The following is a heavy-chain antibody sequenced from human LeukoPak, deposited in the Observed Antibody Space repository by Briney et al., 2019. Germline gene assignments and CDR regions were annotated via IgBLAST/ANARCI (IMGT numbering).Heavy chain of an antibody. J-gene: IGHJ6*03. Sequence: SETLSLTCTVSGVSISSYYWSWVRQPPGKGLEWIGYIYTSGSTNYNPSLKSRVTISVDTSKNQFSLKLSSVTAADTAVYYCARRKRALWSGKYPVYYYYYMDVWGKGTTVTVSS. CDR2: IYTSGST. V-gene: IGHV4-4*09. D-gene: IGHD3-3*01. CDR3: ARRKRALWSGKYPVYYYYYMDV. CDR1: GVSISSYY.